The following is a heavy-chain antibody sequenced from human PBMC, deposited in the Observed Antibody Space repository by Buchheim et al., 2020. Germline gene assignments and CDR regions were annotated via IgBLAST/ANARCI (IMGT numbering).Heavy chain of an antibody. Sequence: QVQLVESGGGVVQPGRSLRLSCAASGFTFSSYGMHWVRQAPGKGLEWVAVISYDGSNKYYADSVKGRFTISRDNSKNTLYLQMNSLRAEDTAVYYCAKSYYYGSGAFDYWGQGTL. CDR2: ISYDGSNK. CDR3: AKSYYYGSGAFDY. J-gene: IGHJ4*02. CDR1: GFTFSSYG. D-gene: IGHD3-10*01. V-gene: IGHV3-30*18.